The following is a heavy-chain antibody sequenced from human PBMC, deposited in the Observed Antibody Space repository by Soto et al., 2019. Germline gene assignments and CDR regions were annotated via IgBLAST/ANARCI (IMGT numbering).Heavy chain of an antibody. CDR1: GGTFSSYA. J-gene: IGHJ4*02. CDR2: IIPIFGTA. D-gene: IGHD3-3*01. CDR3: ARAKQGPILGVDGYCFEY. Sequence: QVQLVQSGAEVKKPGSSVKVSCKASGGTFSSYAISWVRQAPGQGLEWMGGIIPIFGTANYAQKFQGRVTITADESTRTAYMELSSLRSEDTAVYYCARAKQGPILGVDGYCFEYWGQGTLVTVSS. V-gene: IGHV1-69*12.